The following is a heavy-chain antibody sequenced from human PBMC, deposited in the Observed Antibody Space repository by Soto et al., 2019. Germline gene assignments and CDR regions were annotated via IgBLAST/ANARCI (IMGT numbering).Heavy chain of an antibody. V-gene: IGHV3-33*01. J-gene: IGHJ5*02. CDR1: GFTFSSYG. D-gene: IGHD3-3*01. CDR3: ARAPSPYYDFITNWFDP. Sequence: QVQLVESGGGVVQPGRSLRLSCAASGFTFSSYGMHWVRQAPGKGLEWVAVIWYDGSNKYYADSVKGRFTISRDNSKNTLYRQMNSLRAEDTAVYYCARAPSPYYDFITNWFDPWGQGTLVTVSS. CDR2: IWYDGSNK.